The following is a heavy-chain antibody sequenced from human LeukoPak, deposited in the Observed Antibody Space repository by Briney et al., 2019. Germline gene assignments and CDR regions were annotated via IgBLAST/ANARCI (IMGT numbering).Heavy chain of an antibody. D-gene: IGHD1-14*01. V-gene: IGHV3-15*01. CDR1: GFTFSNAW. J-gene: IGHJ2*01. CDR2: IKSKTDGGTT. CDR3: ARANQDYWYFDP. Sequence: GGSLRLSCAASGFTFSNAWMSWVRQAPGKGLEWVGRIKSKTDGGTTDYAAPVKGRFTISRDNSKNTLYLQMNSLRAEDMAVYYCARANQDYWYFDPWGRGTLVTVSS.